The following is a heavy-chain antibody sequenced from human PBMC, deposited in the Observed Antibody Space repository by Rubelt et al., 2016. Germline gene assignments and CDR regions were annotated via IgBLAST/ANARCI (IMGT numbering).Heavy chain of an antibody. CDR1: GFTFSSYS. Sequence: GGGLVQPGGSLRLSCAASGFTFSSYSMNWVRQAPGKGLEWVSYISSSSSTIYYADSVRGRFTISRDNAKNSLYLHMNSLRAEDTAVYYCATRRSDYYDSSALDYWGQGTLVTVSS. D-gene: IGHD3-22*01. CDR3: ATRRSDYYDSSALDY. J-gene: IGHJ4*02. V-gene: IGHV3-48*04. CDR2: ISSSSSTI.